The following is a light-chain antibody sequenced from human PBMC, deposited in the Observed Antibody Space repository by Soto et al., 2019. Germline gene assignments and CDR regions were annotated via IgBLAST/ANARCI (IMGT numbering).Light chain of an antibody. CDR1: QGIRSW. CDR2: AAS. V-gene: IGKV1-12*01. J-gene: IGKJ5*01. CDR3: QQANSFPIT. Sequence: DIQMTQSPFSVSASVGDRVTITCRASQGIRSWLAWYQQKPGTAPKLLIYAASTLQSGVPSRFSGSGSGTDFSLTISSLQPDDFATYYCQQANSFPITFGQGTRLEIK.